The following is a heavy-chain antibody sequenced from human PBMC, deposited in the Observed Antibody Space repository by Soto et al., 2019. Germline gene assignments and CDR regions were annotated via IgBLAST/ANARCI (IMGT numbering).Heavy chain of an antibody. Sequence: GGSLRLSCAASGFTFSSYAMSWVRQAPGEGLEWVSAISGSGGSTYYADSVKGRFTISRDNSKNTMYLEMNSLRAEDTAVYYCARVMNYYECGGYYAGLDYWRQGTLVSVAS. D-gene: IGHD3-22*01. V-gene: IGHV3-23*01. CDR2: ISGSGGST. J-gene: IGHJ4*02. CDR3: ARVMNYYECGGYYAGLDY. CDR1: GFTFSSYA.